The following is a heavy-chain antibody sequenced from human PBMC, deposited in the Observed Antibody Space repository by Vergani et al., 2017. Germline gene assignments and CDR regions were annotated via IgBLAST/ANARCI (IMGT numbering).Heavy chain of an antibody. CDR1: GFTFRACT. Sequence: EVQLLQSGGGVIQPGGSVRLSCAASGFTFRACTMTWVRQAPGKGLEWVSRINSDGSSTSYADSVKGRFTISRDNAKNTLYLERNSLRAEDTAVYYCAGQYYDFWSGRDWGQGTLVTVSS. CDR3: AGQYYDFWSGRD. CDR2: INSDGSST. J-gene: IGHJ1*01. V-gene: IGHV3-74*02. D-gene: IGHD3-3*01.